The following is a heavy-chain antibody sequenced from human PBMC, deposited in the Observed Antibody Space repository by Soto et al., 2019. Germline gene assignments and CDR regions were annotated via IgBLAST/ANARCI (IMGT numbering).Heavy chain of an antibody. Sequence: SGPTLVNPTQTLTLTCTFSGFSLSTSGMRVSWIRQPPGKALEWLALIDWDDDKYYSTSLKTRLTISKDTSKNQVVLTMTNMDPVDTATYYCARIQRWPREYYFDYWGQGTLVTVSS. CDR3: ARIQRWPREYYFDY. V-gene: IGHV2-70*01. CDR1: GFSLSTSGMR. CDR2: IDWDDDK. D-gene: IGHD2-15*01. J-gene: IGHJ4*02.